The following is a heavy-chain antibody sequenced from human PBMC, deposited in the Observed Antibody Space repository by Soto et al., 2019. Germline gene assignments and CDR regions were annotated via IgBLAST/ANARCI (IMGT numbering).Heavy chain of an antibody. CDR2: IYYSGSA. CDR3: ARRYSGYGDY. J-gene: IGHJ4*02. V-gene: IGHV4-39*07. CDR1: GGSISSSSYY. Sequence: SETLSLTCTVSGGSISSSSYYWGWIRQPPGKGLEWIGSIYYSGSANYNPSLKSRVTISVDTSKNQFSLKLSSVTAADTAVYYCARRYSGYGDYWGQGTLVTVSS. D-gene: IGHD5-12*01.